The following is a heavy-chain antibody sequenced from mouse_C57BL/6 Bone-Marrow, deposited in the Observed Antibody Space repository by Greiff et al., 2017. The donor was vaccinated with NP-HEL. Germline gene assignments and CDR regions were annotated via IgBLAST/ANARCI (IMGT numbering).Heavy chain of an antibody. CDR3: ARGYYGSPFDY. CDR1: GYAFTNYL. Sequence: QVQLKQSGAELVRPGTSVKVSCKASGYAFTNYLIEWVKQRPGQGLEWIGVINPGSGGTNYNEKFKGKATLTADKSYSTAYMQLSSLTSEASAVYFCARGYYGSPFDYWGQGTTLTVSS. CDR2: INPGSGGT. J-gene: IGHJ2*01. D-gene: IGHD1-1*01. V-gene: IGHV1-54*01.